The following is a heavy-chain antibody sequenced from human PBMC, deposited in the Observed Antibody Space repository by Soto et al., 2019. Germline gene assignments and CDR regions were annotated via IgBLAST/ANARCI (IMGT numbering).Heavy chain of an antibody. D-gene: IGHD2-8*01. Sequence: SETLSLTCTVSGGSVSNGMYYLSWIRQPPGKGLEWIGNVYFTGTTIYNPSLKSRVTMSVDTYKEQFFLKLTSVTAADTAVYYCARYCNNSDCSHLYYFDYRGLGTLVTVSS. CDR3: ARYCNNSDCSHLYYFDY. V-gene: IGHV4-61*01. CDR2: VYFTGTT. J-gene: IGHJ4*02. CDR1: GGSVSNGMYY.